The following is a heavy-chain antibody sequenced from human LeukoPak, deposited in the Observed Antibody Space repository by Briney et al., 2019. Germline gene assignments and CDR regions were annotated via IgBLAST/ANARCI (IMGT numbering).Heavy chain of an antibody. V-gene: IGHV1-18*01. CDR2: VSAYNGNT. Sequence: ASVKVSCKASGYTFTTYDINWVRQAPGQGLEWMGWVSAYNGNTNYAQKLQGRVTMTTDTSTSTAYMELRSLRSDDTAVYYCARLYTDMVWGANYMDVWGKGTTVTISS. CDR3: ARLYTDMVWGANYMDV. D-gene: IGHD5-18*01. J-gene: IGHJ6*03. CDR1: GYTFTTYD.